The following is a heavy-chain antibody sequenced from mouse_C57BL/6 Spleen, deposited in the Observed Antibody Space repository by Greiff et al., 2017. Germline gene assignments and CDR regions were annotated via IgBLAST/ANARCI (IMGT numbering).Heavy chain of an antibody. CDR2: ISSGSSTI. CDR1: GFTFSDYG. D-gene: IGHD2-4*01. Sequence: EVKLVESGGGLVKPGGSLKLSCAASGFTFSDYGMHWVRQAPEKGLEWVAYISSGSSTIYYADTVKGRFTISRDNSKNTLFLQMTSLRSEDTAMYFCARGGIYYDYDFDYWGQGTTLTVSS. V-gene: IGHV5-17*01. J-gene: IGHJ2*01. CDR3: ARGGIYYDYDFDY.